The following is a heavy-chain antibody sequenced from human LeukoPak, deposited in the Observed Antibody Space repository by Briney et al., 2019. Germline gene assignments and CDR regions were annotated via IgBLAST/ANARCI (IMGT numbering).Heavy chain of an antibody. CDR1: GYSFTSYW. Sequence: GESLKISCKGSGYSFTSYWIGWVRQMTGKGLEWMGIIYPGDSDTRYSPSFQGQVTISADKSISTAYLQWSSLKASDTAMYYCAIYRYISVAGTAWFDPWGQGTLVTVSS. CDR2: IYPGDSDT. V-gene: IGHV5-51*01. D-gene: IGHD6-13*01. J-gene: IGHJ5*02. CDR3: AIYRYISVAGTAWFDP.